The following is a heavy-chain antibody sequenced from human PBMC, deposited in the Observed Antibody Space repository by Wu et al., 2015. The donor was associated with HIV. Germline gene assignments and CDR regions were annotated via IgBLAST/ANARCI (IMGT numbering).Heavy chain of an antibody. CDR1: GGSFSGYY. V-gene: IGHV4-34*01. CDR3: ARGVRYYDSSGPRFDY. CDR2: INHSGST. J-gene: IGHJ4*02. Sequence: QVQLQQWGAGLLKPSETLSLTCAVYGGSFSGYYWSWIRQPPGKGLEWIGEINHSGSTNYNPSLKSRVTISVDTSKNQFSLKLSSVTAADTAVYYCARGVRYYDSSGPRFDYWGQGTLVTVSS. D-gene: IGHD3-22*01.